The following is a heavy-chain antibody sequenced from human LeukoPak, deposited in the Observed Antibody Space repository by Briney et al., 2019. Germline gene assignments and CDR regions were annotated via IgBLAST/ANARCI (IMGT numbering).Heavy chain of an antibody. CDR3: ARDLRYGGNGIDY. Sequence: GGSLRLSCAASGFTFSSYGMHWVRQAPGKGLEWVAVIWYDGSNKYYADSVKGRFTISRDNSKNTLYLQMNSLRAEDTAVYDCARDLRYGGNGIDYWGQGTLVTVSS. J-gene: IGHJ4*02. CDR1: GFTFSSYG. D-gene: IGHD4-23*01. CDR2: IWYDGSNK. V-gene: IGHV3-33*01.